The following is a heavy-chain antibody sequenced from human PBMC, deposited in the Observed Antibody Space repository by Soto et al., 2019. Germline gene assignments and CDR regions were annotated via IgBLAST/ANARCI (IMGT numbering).Heavy chain of an antibody. CDR3: ARSMYYSDGSNYSPFDY. J-gene: IGHJ4*02. Sequence: PSETLSLTCTVSGGSISSYYWSWIRQPPGKGLEWIGYFYYTGSTNYNPSLKSRVTISIDASKNQFSLRLSSVTAADTAVYYCARSMYYSDGSNYSPFDYWGQGTLVTVSS. CDR2: FYYTGST. CDR1: GGSISSYY. V-gene: IGHV4-59*12. D-gene: IGHD3-22*01.